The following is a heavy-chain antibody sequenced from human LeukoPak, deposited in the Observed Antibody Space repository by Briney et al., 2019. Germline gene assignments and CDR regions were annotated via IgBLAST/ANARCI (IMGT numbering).Heavy chain of an antibody. CDR3: ARPAAGLGGFDY. D-gene: IGHD3-16*01. Sequence: GESLKISCRGSGYSFTAYWIAGVRQMPGTGLEGMATIYPGDSATTYKPSFQGQVTVSADKAITTAYLQWSSLKASDTAMYYCARPAAGLGGFDYWGQGTLVTVSS. CDR1: GYSFTAYW. V-gene: IGHV5-51*01. J-gene: IGHJ4*02. CDR2: IYPGDSAT.